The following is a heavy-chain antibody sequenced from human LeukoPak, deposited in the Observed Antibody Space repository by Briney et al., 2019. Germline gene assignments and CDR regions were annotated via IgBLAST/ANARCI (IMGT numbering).Heavy chain of an antibody. V-gene: IGHV4-34*01. CDR1: GGSFSGYY. D-gene: IGHD6-13*01. CDR2: INHSGST. CDR3: ARGRAAGKYYYYYYYMDV. J-gene: IGHJ6*03. Sequence: PSETLSLTCAVYGGSFSGYYWSWIRQPPGKGLEWIGEINHSGSTNYNPSLKSRVTISVDTSKNQFSLKLSSVTAADTAVYYCARGRAAGKYYYYYYYMDVWGRGTTVTVSS.